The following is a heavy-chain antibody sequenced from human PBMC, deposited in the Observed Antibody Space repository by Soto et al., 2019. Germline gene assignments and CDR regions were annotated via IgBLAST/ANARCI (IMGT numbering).Heavy chain of an antibody. CDR3: ASVYFAPVDYEDWFDP. Sequence: ASVKVSCKASGYTFTGYYMHWVRQAPGQGLEWMGWINPNSGGTNYAQKFQGRVTMTRDTSISTAYMELSRLRSDDTAVYYCASVYFAPVDYEDWFDPWGQGTLVTVSS. CDR1: GYTFTGYY. V-gene: IGHV1-2*02. D-gene: IGHD3-9*01. CDR2: INPNSGGT. J-gene: IGHJ5*02.